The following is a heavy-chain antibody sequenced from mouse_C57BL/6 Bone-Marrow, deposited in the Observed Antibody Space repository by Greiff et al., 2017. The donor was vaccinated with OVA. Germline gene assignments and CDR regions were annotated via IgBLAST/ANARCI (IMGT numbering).Heavy chain of an antibody. V-gene: IGHV1-42*01. Sequence: VQLQQSGPELVKPGASVKISCKASGYSFTGYYMNWVKQSPEKSLEWIGEINPSTGGTTYNQKFKAKATLTVDKSSSTAYMQLKSLTSEDSAVYYCARDYYYGSSWNFDVWGTGTTVTVSS. CDR2: INPSTGGT. CDR3: ARDYYYGSSWNFDV. J-gene: IGHJ1*03. CDR1: GYSFTGYY. D-gene: IGHD1-1*01.